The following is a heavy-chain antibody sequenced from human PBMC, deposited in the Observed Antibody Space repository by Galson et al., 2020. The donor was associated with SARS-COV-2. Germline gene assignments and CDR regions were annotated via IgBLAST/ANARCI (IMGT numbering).Heavy chain of an antibody. CDR2: INHSGST. Sequence: SETLSLTCAVYGGSFSGYYWSWIRQPPGKGLEWIGEINHSGSTNYNPSLKSRVTISVDTSKNQFSLKLSSVTAADTGVYYCARGPFVVVTPTSHYYYYYGMDVWGQGTTVTVSS. CDR1: GGSFSGYY. D-gene: IGHD2-21*02. CDR3: ARGPFVVVTPTSHYYYYYGMDV. V-gene: IGHV4-34*01. J-gene: IGHJ6*02.